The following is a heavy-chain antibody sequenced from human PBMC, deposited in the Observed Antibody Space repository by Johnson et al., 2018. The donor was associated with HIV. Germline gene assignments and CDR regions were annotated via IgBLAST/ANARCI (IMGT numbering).Heavy chain of an antibody. CDR3: AKTGGGAALDS. CDR1: GFTFSSYW. J-gene: IGHJ3*02. Sequence: EVQLVESGGGLVQPGVSLRLSCAASGFTFSSYWMSWVRQAPGKGLEWVANIKPDGSEKYYVDSVKGRFTISRDTSKKMLYLQMNILRVDDTAVYYCAKTGGGAALDSWGQGTMVTVSS. V-gene: IGHV3-7*01. CDR2: IKPDGSEK. D-gene: IGHD3-16*01.